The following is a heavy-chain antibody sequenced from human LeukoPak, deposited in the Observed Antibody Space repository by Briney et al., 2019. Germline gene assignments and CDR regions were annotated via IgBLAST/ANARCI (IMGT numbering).Heavy chain of an antibody. Sequence: PSETLSLTCTVSGGSISSYYWSWIRQPPGKGLEWIGYIYYSGSTDYNPSLKSRVTISVDTSKNQISLKLSSVTAADTAVYYCARIVVVSAKYYYFYGMDVWGQGTTVTVSS. CDR1: GGSISSYY. CDR2: IYYSGST. CDR3: ARIVVVSAKYYYFYGMDV. D-gene: IGHD2-21*01. V-gene: IGHV4-59*06. J-gene: IGHJ6*02.